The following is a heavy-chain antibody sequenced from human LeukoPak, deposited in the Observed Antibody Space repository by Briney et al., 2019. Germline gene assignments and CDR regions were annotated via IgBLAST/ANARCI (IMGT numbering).Heavy chain of an antibody. CDR2: IWKDGRNA. J-gene: IGHJ4*02. Sequence: PGGSLRLPCVASGFPFSIYGMHWVRQAPGKGRECVTVIWKDGRNAFFADSVKGRFPISRDDSQNTLYLQMNSLRAEDTAVLYCLKERGGLSGSFYFDYWGQGTLVT. V-gene: IGHV3-33*06. CDR1: GFPFSIYG. D-gene: IGHD6-25*01. CDR3: LKERGGLSGSFYFDY.